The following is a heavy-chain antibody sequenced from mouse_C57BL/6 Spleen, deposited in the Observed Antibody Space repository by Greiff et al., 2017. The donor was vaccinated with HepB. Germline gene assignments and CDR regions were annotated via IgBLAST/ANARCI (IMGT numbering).Heavy chain of an antibody. Sequence: EVQLQQSGAELVKPGASVKLSCTASGFNIKDYYMHWVKQRPEQGLEWIGRIDPEDGETKYDPKFQGKATITADTSSNTAYLQLSSLTSGDTAVYYCAVYPCLCDDDGFDYWGQGTTLTVSS. CDR2: IDPEDGET. CDR1: GFNIKDYY. CDR3: AVYPCLCDDDGFDY. V-gene: IGHV14-2*01. D-gene: IGHD2-4*01. J-gene: IGHJ2*01.